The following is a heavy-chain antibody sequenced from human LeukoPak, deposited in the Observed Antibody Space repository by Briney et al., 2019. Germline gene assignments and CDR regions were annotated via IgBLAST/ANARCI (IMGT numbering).Heavy chain of an antibody. CDR3: ARSVDDAFDI. CDR2: ISYDGSNK. J-gene: IGHJ3*02. Sequence: GGSLRLSCAASGSTFSSYAMHWVRQAPDKGLEWVAVISYDGSNKYYADSVKGRFTISRDNSKNTLYLQMNSLRAEDTAVYYCARSVDDAFDIWGQGTMVTVSS. CDR1: GSTFSSYA. V-gene: IGHV3-30*04.